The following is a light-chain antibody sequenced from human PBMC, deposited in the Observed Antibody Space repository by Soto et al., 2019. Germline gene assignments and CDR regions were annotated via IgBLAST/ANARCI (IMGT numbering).Light chain of an antibody. Sequence: EIVLTQSPATLSLSPGERATLSCRASQSVSSYLAWYQQKPGQAPRLLIYDASNRATGIPARFSGSGSGTDCTLTISSLEPEDFAVYHCQQRSTWPLTFGQGTRLEIK. J-gene: IGKJ5*01. CDR2: DAS. CDR3: QQRSTWPLT. V-gene: IGKV3-11*01. CDR1: QSVSSY.